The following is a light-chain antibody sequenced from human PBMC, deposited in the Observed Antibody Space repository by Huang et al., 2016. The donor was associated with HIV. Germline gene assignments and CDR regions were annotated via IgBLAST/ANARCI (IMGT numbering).Light chain of an antibody. Sequence: DIVLTQSPAPLSLSPGERATLSCRAGQSVGSYLAWYQQTPGQAPSLLVSDASHRATGIPARFSGSGSGTDFTLTISSLEPEDFAVYYCHQHSSWPGTFGQGTRVEIK. CDR3: HQHSSWPGT. J-gene: IGKJ1*01. CDR1: QSVGSY. V-gene: IGKV3-11*01. CDR2: DAS.